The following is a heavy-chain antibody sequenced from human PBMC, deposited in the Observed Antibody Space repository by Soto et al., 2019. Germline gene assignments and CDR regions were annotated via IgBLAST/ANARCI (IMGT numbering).Heavy chain of an antibody. V-gene: IGHV3-23*01. CDR3: AKGGLLEPRYY. J-gene: IGHJ4*02. Sequence: PGGSLRLSCAASGFTFSNSAMGWVRQAPGKGLEWVSSISASGGSTPYADSVKGRFTISRDNSRNTVYLQMYSLRVEDTAVYYCAKGGLLEPRYYWGQGSLVTVSS. CDR1: GFTFSNSA. CDR2: ISASGGST. D-gene: IGHD3-16*01.